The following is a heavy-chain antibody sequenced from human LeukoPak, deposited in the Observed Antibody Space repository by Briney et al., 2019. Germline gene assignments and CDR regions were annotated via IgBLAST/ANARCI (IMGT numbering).Heavy chain of an antibody. V-gene: IGHV3-23*01. Sequence: GGSLRLSCAASGFTFSSYSMNWVRQAPGKGLEWVSTISGDGGGTYYADSVKGRFSISRDNSRNTLFLQMNSLRVDDTAVYYCARGARREWYQLLWNGQGDAFDIWGQGTMVTVSS. CDR2: ISGDGGGT. J-gene: IGHJ3*02. D-gene: IGHD2-2*01. CDR3: ARGARREWYQLLWNGQGDAFDI. CDR1: GFTFSSYS.